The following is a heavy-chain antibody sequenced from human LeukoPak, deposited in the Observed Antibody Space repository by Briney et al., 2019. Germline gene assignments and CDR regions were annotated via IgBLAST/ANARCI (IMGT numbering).Heavy chain of an antibody. CDR1: GFTFSSYG. CDR3: AKDLAVAGEYYFDY. D-gene: IGHD6-19*01. V-gene: IGHV3-30*02. J-gene: IGHJ4*02. CDR2: IRYDGSNK. Sequence: PGGSLRLSCAASGFTFSSYGMHWVRQAPGKGLEWVAFIRYDGSNKYYADSVKGRFTISRDNSKNTLYLQMNSLRAEDTAVYYCAKDLAVAGEYYFDYWGQGTLVTVSS.